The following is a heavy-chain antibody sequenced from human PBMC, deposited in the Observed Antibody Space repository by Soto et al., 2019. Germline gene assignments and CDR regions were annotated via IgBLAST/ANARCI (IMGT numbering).Heavy chain of an antibody. CDR1: GGSITRYY. CDR3: AAEGSYDILTGFYTPRSFDT. D-gene: IGHD3-9*01. J-gene: IGHJ3*02. V-gene: IGHV4-59*01. Sequence: NPSETLSLTCTVSGGSITRYYWTWIRQPPGKGLEWIGNIYYSGTTNYNPSLKSRVSISVDTSKNQFSLTLRSVTAADTAVYYCAAEGSYDILTGFYTPRSFDTWGQGTMVTVSS. CDR2: IYYSGTT.